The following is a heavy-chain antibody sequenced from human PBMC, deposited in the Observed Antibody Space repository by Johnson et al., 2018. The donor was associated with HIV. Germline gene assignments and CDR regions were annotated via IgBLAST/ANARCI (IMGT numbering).Heavy chain of an antibody. CDR3: AKPPLITMIVVVADGANAFDI. D-gene: IGHD3-22*01. V-gene: IGHV3-66*03. CDR2: IYSGGTT. CDR1: GFIVSSYY. J-gene: IGHJ3*02. Sequence: VQLVESGGGLIQPGGSLRLSCAASGFIVSSYYMSWVRQAPGKGLEWVSAIYSGGTTYYADSVKGRFTISRDTSKNTLYLQMNSLRAEDTAVYYCAKPPLITMIVVVADGANAFDIWGQGTMVTVSS.